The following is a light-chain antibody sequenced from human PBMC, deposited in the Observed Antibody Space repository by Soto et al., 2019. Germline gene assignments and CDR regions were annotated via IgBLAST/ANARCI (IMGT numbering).Light chain of an antibody. Sequence: QSVLTQPPSASGTPGQRVTISCSGSSSNIGSNYVYWYQQLPGTAPKLLIYSNNQRPSGVPDRFSGSKSGTSASLAISGLRSEDEADYYCAAWDDSLSVYVFGTGTKVTGL. V-gene: IGLV1-47*02. CDR3: AAWDDSLSVYV. J-gene: IGLJ1*01. CDR2: SNN. CDR1: SSNIGSNY.